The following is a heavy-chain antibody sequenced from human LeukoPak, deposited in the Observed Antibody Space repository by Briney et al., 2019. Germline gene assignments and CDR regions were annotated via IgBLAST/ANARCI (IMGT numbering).Heavy chain of an antibody. CDR2: ISIDGSIT. D-gene: IGHD3-10*01. Sequence: QPGGSLRLSCAASGFTFSSYWMHWVRQAPGKGLVWVSRISIDGSITTYADSVKGRFTTSRDNAKNTLYLQMNSLRAEDTAVYYCARDGSGSVGGVNWSDPWGQGTLVTVSS. CDR3: ARDGSGSVGGVNWSDP. V-gene: IGHV3-74*01. J-gene: IGHJ5*02. CDR1: GFTFSSYW.